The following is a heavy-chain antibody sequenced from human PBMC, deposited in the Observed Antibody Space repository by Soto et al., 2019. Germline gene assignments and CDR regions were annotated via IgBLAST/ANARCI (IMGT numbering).Heavy chain of an antibody. CDR2: INSDGSST. Sequence: GGSLRLSCAASGFTFSSYWMHWVRQAPGKGLVWVSRINSDGSSTSYADSVKGRFTISRDNAKNTLYLQMNSLRAEDTAVYYCANRGITGTTWFDPWGQGTLVTVSS. J-gene: IGHJ5*02. D-gene: IGHD1-7*01. CDR1: GFTFSSYW. V-gene: IGHV3-74*01. CDR3: ANRGITGTTWFDP.